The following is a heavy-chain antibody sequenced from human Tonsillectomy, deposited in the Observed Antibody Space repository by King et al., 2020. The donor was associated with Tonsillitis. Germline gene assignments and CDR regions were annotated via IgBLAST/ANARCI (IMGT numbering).Heavy chain of an antibody. V-gene: IGHV4-59*08. CDR3: ARGFSGSYDP. CDR1: GGSISSYY. J-gene: IGHJ5*02. D-gene: IGHD1-26*01. Sequence: QLQESGPGLVKPSETLSLTCTVSGGSISSYYWTWIRQPPGKGLEWIGYVHYSGDTNYKSSLKSRATISVDTSKNQFSLNLRSVSAADTAAYYCARGFSGSYDPWGQGTLVTVSS. CDR2: VHYSGDT.